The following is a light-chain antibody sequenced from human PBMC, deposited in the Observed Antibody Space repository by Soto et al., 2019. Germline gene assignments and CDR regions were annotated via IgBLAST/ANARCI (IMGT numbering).Light chain of an antibody. CDR3: QHYNNWPFT. V-gene: IGKV3-15*01. J-gene: IGKJ2*01. CDR2: GAS. CDR1: QSVSSN. Sequence: EIVMTQSPATLSVSPGERATLSCRASQSVSSNLAWYQQKPGQAPTLLIYGASARATGIPARFSGSGSGIEFTLTISSLQSEDFAVYYCQHYNNWPFTFGQGTKLEI.